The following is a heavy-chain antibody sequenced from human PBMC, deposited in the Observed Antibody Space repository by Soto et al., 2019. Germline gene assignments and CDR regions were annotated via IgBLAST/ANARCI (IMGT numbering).Heavy chain of an antibody. CDR2: IYYSGST. CDR3: ARLGAYYQSLDP. V-gene: IGHV4-39*02. J-gene: IGHJ5*02. D-gene: IGHD2-21*01. Sequence: SETLSLTCTVSGGSISSSSYYWGWIRQPPGKGLEWIGSIYYSGSTYYNPSLKSRVTISVDTSKSHFSLRLSSVTAADTAVYFCARLGAYYQSLDPRGPGTLVT. CDR1: GGSISSSSYY.